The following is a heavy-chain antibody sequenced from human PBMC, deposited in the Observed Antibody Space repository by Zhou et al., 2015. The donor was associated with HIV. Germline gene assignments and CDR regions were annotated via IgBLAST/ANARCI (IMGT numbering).Heavy chain of an antibody. CDR1: GGTFSSYA. D-gene: IGHD5/OR15-5a*01. CDR3: ARGSVNHENAFDM. J-gene: IGHJ3*02. V-gene: IGHV1-69*01. CDR2: IIPIFGTA. Sequence: QVQLVQSGAEVKKPGSSVKVSCKASGGTFSSYAISWVRQAPGQGLEWMGGIIPIFGTANYAQKFQGRVTITADESTSTAYMELSSLTSEDTAMYFCARGSVNHENAFDMWGQGTNVIVSP.